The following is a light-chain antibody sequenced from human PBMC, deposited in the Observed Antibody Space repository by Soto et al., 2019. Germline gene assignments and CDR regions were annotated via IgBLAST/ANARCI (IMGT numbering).Light chain of an antibody. Sequence: QSVLTQPPSVSGAPGQRVTISCTGSSSNIGAGYDVHWYQQLPGTAPKLLIYGNSNRPSGVADPFSGSKSGTSASLATTGLPAEDEADYDCQSSDSRLRRFYVFGTGTKVTVL. CDR3: QSSDSRLRRFYV. CDR1: SSNIGAGYD. CDR2: GNS. V-gene: IGLV1-40*01. J-gene: IGLJ1*01.